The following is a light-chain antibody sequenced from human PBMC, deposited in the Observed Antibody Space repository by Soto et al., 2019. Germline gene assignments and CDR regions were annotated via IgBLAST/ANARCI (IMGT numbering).Light chain of an antibody. V-gene: IGLV6-57*04. Sequence: NFMLTQPHSVSESPGKTVTISCTRSSGSIASNYVQWYQQRPGSAPTTVIYEDNQRPSGVPDRFSGSIDSSSNSAFLTISGLKTEDEADYYCQSYGVFGGGTKLTVL. CDR1: SGSIASNY. J-gene: IGLJ2*01. CDR3: QSYGV. CDR2: EDN.